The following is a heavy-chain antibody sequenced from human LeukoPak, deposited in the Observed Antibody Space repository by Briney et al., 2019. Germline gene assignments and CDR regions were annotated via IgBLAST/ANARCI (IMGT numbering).Heavy chain of an antibody. Sequence: SETLSLTCTVSGDSINNPGYYWGWVRRPPGKGLEWIGTIYYDGDTYYNASLKSRVTISVDTSNNQFSLRLSSVTAADTAVYYCARSRSYYFDHWGQGTLVTVSS. D-gene: IGHD6-19*01. J-gene: IGHJ4*02. CDR1: GDSINNPGYY. CDR3: ARSRSYYFDH. CDR2: IYYDGDT. V-gene: IGHV4-39*01.